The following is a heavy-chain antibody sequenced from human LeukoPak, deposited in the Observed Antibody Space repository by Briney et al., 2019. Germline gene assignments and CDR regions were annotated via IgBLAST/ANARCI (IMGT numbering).Heavy chain of an antibody. CDR2: VYFGGTT. CDR1: GYSISSGYY. J-gene: IGHJ4*02. Sequence: SETLSLTCAVSGYSISSGYYWGWIRQPPGKGLEWIGSVYFGGTTYYNPSLRSRVTMSLDTSKNQVSLTLNSVTAADTAVYYCARDNRRDGYKIFDYWGQGTLATVSS. V-gene: IGHV4-38-2*02. D-gene: IGHD5-24*01. CDR3: ARDNRRDGYKIFDY.